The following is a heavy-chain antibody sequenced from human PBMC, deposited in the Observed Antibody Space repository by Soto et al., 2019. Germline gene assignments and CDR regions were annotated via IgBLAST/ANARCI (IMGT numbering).Heavy chain of an antibody. J-gene: IGHJ1*01. Sequence: QVQLVESGGGVVQPEKSLRLSCAASGFIFSTHGMHWVRQAPGKGLEWVAVISYDGINEDYADSVKGRFTISRDNLKNTLYLQMNSLRVEDTAVYYCASRVPHGTYGAPYFQHWGQGSLVTVS. V-gene: IGHV3-30*03. CDR2: ISYDGINE. D-gene: IGHD1-26*01. CDR3: ASRVPHGTYGAPYFQH. CDR1: GFIFSTHG.